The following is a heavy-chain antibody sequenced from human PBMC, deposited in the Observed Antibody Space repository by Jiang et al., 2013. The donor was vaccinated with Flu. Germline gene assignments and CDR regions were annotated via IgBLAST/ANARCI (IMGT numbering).Heavy chain of an antibody. V-gene: IGHV3-21*01. CDR1: GFTLSSYS. D-gene: IGHD6-13*01. Sequence: VQLLESGGGLVKPGGSLRLSCAASGFTLSSYSMNWVRQAPGKGLEWVSSISSRSTYIFYADSVKGRFTISRDNAENSLYLQMNSLRAEDTAIYFCARHHSNSWNLYYFDYWGQGILVTVSS. CDR2: ISSRSTYI. CDR3: ARHHSNSWNLYYFDY. J-gene: IGHJ4*02.